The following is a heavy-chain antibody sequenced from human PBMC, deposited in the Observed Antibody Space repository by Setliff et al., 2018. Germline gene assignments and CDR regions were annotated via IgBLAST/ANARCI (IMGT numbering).Heavy chain of an antibody. CDR2: INHSGST. V-gene: IGHV4-34*01. CDR3: ARFRRGVALGWFDP. Sequence: SETLSLTCAVYGGSFSGYYWSWIRQPPGKGLEWIGEINHSGSTNYNPSLKSRVTISVGTSKNQFSLKLSSVTAADTAVYYCARFRRGVALGWFDPWGQGTLVTVSS. D-gene: IGHD3-10*01. J-gene: IGHJ5*02. CDR1: GGSFSGYY.